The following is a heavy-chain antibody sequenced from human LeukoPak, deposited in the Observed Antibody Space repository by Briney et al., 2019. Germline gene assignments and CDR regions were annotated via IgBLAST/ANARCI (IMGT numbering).Heavy chain of an antibody. CDR3: AYVPLYSGSYSSLDY. CDR1: GFTVSSNY. Sequence: GGSLRLSCAASGFTVSSNYMSWVRQAPGKGLEWVSVIYSGGSTYYADSVKGRFTISRDNSKNTLYLQMDSLRAEDTAVYYCAYVPLYSGSYSSLDYWGQGILVAVSS. CDR2: IYSGGST. D-gene: IGHD1-26*01. V-gene: IGHV3-53*01. J-gene: IGHJ4*02.